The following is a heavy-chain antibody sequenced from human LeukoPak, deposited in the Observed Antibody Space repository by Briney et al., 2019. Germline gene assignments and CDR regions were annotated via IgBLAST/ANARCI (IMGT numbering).Heavy chain of an antibody. CDR1: GYIFTDYY. CDR3: ARPRGRDRAYDRAFGY. D-gene: IGHD5-12*01. CDR2: INSNSGDT. J-gene: IGHJ4*02. Sequence: GASVTVSFTTSGYIFTDYYIYWVRQAPGQGLEWMGWINSNSGDTNYAQKFQGRVTMTRDTYITTAYMEVRRLRSDDTAICFCARPRGRDRAYDRAFGYRGQGTLGTVSS. V-gene: IGHV1-2*02.